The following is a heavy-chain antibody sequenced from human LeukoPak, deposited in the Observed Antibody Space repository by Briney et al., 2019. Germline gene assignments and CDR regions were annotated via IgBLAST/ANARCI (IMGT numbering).Heavy chain of an antibody. Sequence: ASVKVSCKTSGYTFTGYYMHWVRQAPGQGLEWMGWINPNSGGTNYAQKFQGRVSMTRDTSTSTAYMEMSRLRSDDTAVYYCARGDDILTGNRDWFDPWGQGTLVNVFS. D-gene: IGHD3-9*01. CDR1: GYTFTGYY. J-gene: IGHJ5*02. CDR2: INPNSGGT. CDR3: ARGDDILTGNRDWFDP. V-gene: IGHV1-2*02.